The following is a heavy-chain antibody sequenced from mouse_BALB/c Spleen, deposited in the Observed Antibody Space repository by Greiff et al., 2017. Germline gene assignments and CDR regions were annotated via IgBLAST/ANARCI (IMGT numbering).Heavy chain of an antibody. V-gene: IGHV1-54*01. J-gene: IGHJ1*01. CDR1: GYAFTNYL. Sequence: QVHVKQSGAELVRPGTSVKVSCKASGYAFTNYLIEWVKQRPGQGLEWIGVINPGSGGTNYNEKFKGKATLTADKSSSTAYMQLSSLTSDDSAVYFCARSPYYGSPYWYFDVWGAGTTVTVSS. D-gene: IGHD1-1*01. CDR2: INPGSGGT. CDR3: ARSPYYGSPYWYFDV.